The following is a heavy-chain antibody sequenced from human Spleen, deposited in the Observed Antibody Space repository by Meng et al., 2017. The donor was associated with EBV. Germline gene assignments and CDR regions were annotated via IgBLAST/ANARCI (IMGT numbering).Heavy chain of an antibody. J-gene: IGHJ4*02. CDR3: ARGGGVSRLGY. D-gene: IGHD3-16*01. CDR2: IYSGGST. V-gene: IGHV3-53*01. CDR1: GFTFSSNY. Sequence: EVQRVASGGGLLQPGGSLRLACAASGFTFSSNYMSWVRQAPGKGLEWVSVIYSGGSTYYADSVKGRFTISRDNSKNTLYLQMNSLRAEDTAVYYCARGGGVSRLGYWGQGTLVTVSS.